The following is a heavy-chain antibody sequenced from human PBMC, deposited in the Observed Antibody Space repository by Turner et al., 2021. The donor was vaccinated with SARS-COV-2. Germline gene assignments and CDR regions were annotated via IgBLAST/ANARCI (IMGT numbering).Heavy chain of an antibody. J-gene: IGHJ4*02. CDR3: ARSPGWGLLPISYYFDY. Sequence: QVQLQESGPGLVKPSETLSLTCTVSGGSISSYYWSWIRQPAGKGLEWIGRIYTSGSTNYNPSLKSRVTMSVDTSKNQFSLKLSSVTAADTAVYYCARSPGWGLLPISYYFDYWGQGTLVTVSS. CDR1: GGSISSYY. V-gene: IGHV4-4*07. D-gene: IGHD1-26*01. CDR2: IYTSGST.